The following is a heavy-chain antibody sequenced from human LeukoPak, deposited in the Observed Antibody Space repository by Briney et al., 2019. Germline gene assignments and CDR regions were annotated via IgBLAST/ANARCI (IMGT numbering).Heavy chain of an antibody. J-gene: IGHJ4*02. Sequence: PGGSLRLSCAASGFTFSTCWMTWVRQAPGKGLEWVANIKQDGSERYYVVSVKGRFTISRDNAKSSLYLQMNSLRAEDTAVYYCAKSLVVVNDPPDYWGQGTLVTVSS. V-gene: IGHV3-7*01. D-gene: IGHD2-21*01. CDR3: AKSLVVVNDPPDY. CDR2: IKQDGSER. CDR1: GFTFSTCW.